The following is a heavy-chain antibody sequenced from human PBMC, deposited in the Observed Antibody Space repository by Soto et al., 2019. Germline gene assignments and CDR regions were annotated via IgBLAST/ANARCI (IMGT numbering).Heavy chain of an antibody. V-gene: IGHV1-2*04. D-gene: IGHD2-8*01. Sequence: GASVKVSCKASGYSFTDYHIHWVRQAPGQGLEWLGRINPKSGGTSTAQKFQGWVTMTTDTSISTASMELTRLTSDDTAIYYCARGDSTDCSNGVCSFFYNHDMDVWGQGSTVTVSS. CDR2: INPKSGGT. CDR3: ARGDSTDCSNGVCSFFYNHDMDV. CDR1: GYSFTDYH. J-gene: IGHJ6*02.